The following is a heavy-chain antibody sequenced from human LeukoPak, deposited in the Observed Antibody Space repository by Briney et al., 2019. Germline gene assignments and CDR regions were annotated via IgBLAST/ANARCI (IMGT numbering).Heavy chain of an antibody. V-gene: IGHV1-46*01. CDR3: ARDYSVGGGGYDLNYYYYMDV. Sequence: GASVKVSCKASGYTFTSYYMHWVRQAPGQGLEWMGIINPSGGSTSYAQKFQGRVTMTRDTSTSTVYMELSSLRSEDTAVYYCARDYSVGGGGYDLNYYYYMDVWGKGTTVTISS. D-gene: IGHD5-12*01. J-gene: IGHJ6*03. CDR1: GYTFTSYY. CDR2: INPSGGST.